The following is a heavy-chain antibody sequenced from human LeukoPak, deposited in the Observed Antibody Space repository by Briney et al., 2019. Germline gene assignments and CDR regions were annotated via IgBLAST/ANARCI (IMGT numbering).Heavy chain of an antibody. CDR3: ARQDYDSSGYYQDDY. Sequence: GGSLRLSCAASGFTFSSYSMNWVPQAPGKGLEWVSSISSSSSYIYYADSVKGRFTISRDNAKNSLYLQMNSLRAEDTAVYYCARQDYDSSGYYQDDYWGQGTLVTVSS. V-gene: IGHV3-21*01. D-gene: IGHD3-22*01. CDR1: GFTFSSYS. J-gene: IGHJ4*02. CDR2: ISSSSSYI.